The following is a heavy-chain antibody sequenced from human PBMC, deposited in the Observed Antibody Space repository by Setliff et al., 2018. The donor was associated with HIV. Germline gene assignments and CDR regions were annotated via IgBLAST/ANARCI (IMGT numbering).Heavy chain of an antibody. CDR2: IYWDDDK. CDR1: GFSLNTAGVG. V-gene: IGHV2-5*02. CDR3: AHSIPEDFNSSSWYKFYYGMDV. J-gene: IGHJ6*02. Sequence: SGPTLVNPTQTLTLTCSLSGFSLNTAGVGVAWIRQPPGKALEWLALIYWDDDKRFSPSLSSRLTITKDTSKNQVALTMANMDPVDTATYYCAHSIPEDFNSSSWYKFYYGMDVWGQGTTVTVSS. D-gene: IGHD6-13*01.